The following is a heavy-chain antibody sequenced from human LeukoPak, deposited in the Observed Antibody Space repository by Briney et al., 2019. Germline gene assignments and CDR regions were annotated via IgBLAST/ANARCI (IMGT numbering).Heavy chain of an antibody. Sequence: PGRSLRLSCAASGFTFSSNAIHWVRQAPGKGLEWVAVISCDGSKKFYADSVKGRFTISRDNSKNTLYLQMNSLRAEDTAVYSCARDRVPPASGVFTYYMDVWGKGTTVIVSS. V-gene: IGHV3-30*01. D-gene: IGHD3-10*01. CDR2: ISCDGSKK. CDR1: GFTFSSNA. J-gene: IGHJ6*03. CDR3: ARDRVPPASGVFTYYMDV.